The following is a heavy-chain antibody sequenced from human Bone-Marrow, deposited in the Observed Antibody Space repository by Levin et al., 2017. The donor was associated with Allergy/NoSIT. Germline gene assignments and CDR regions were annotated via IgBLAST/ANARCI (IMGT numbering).Heavy chain of an antibody. J-gene: IGHJ4*02. Sequence: SCAASGFTFSIYWMSWVRQAPGKGLEWVANMKEDGSETYYVDSVKGRFTISRDNAKNSLYLQMNSLRAEDTAVYYCARYWSGGSWFDYWGQGTLVTVSS. CDR2: MKEDGSET. CDR3: ARYWSGGSWFDY. CDR1: GFTFSIYW. D-gene: IGHD2-15*01. V-gene: IGHV3-7*03.